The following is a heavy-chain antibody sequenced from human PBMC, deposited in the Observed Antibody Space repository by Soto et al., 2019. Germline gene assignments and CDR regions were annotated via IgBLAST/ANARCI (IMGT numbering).Heavy chain of an antibody. J-gene: IGHJ2*01. CDR3: TREKGSSDGVVI. V-gene: IGHV3-53*04. Sequence: EVQLVESGGRLVQSGGSLRLSCAASGFSVSSNYMSWVRQAPGKGLEWVSIVYNGGNADYADSVRGRFTISRHSSENTLYHETSSPRCEDTAVYSCTREKGSSDGVVICGRGTRVTVSA. CDR2: VYNGGNA. CDR1: GFSVSSNY. D-gene: IGHD3-10*01.